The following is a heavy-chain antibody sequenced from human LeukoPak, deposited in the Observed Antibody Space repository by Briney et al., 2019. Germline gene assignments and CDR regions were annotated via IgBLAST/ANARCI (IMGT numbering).Heavy chain of an antibody. D-gene: IGHD3/OR15-3a*01. J-gene: IGHJ4*02. Sequence: GGSLRLSCAASGFTFSSYSISWLRQAPGKGLEWVSSISSSGSYIYYADSVKGRFTISRDNAKNSLYLQMNSLRAEDTAVYYCGRDRTSDYWGQGTLVTVSS. V-gene: IGHV3-21*01. CDR3: GRDRTSDY. CDR1: GFTFSSYS. CDR2: ISSSGSYI.